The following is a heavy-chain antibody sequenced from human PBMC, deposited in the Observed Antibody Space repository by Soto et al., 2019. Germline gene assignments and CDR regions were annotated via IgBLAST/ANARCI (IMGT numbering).Heavy chain of an antibody. CDR2: INHSGST. J-gene: IGHJ3*02. CDR1: GGSFGGYY. D-gene: IGHD3-3*01. CDR3: ARGLGRLGWRGAYDAFEI. Sequence: PSETLSLTCAVYGGSFGGYYWSWIRQPPGKGLEWHGEINHSGSTNYNPSLKSRVTISVDTSKNQFSLKLSTVTATYTAVYYCARGLGRLGWRGAYDAFEIWGQRTMVTF. V-gene: IGHV4-34*01.